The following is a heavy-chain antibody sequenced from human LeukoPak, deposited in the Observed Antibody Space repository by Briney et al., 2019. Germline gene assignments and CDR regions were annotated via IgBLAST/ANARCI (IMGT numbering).Heavy chain of an antibody. V-gene: IGHV3-43*01. CDR1: GFTFDDYT. Sequence: PGGSLRLSCAASGFTFDDYTMHWVRQAPGKGLEWVSLISWDGGSTYYADSVKGRFTISRDNSKNSLYLQMNSLRTEDTALYYCAKDAYLYYDSNGGLDPWGQGTLVTVSS. D-gene: IGHD3-22*01. J-gene: IGHJ5*02. CDR2: ISWDGGST. CDR3: AKDAYLYYDSNGGLDP.